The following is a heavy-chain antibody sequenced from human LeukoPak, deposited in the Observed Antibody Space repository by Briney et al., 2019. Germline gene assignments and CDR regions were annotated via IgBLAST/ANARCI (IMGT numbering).Heavy chain of an antibody. CDR1: GLTVNNNY. CDR3: MTAAGYNFGQY. CDR2: LYIGGNT. Sequence: GSLRLSCAASGLTVNNNYMNWVRQAPGKGLEWVSALYIGGNTYYADSVRGRFTISRDNSKSTLYPQMNSLRAEDTAIYYCMTAAGYNFGQYWGQGTLVTVSS. V-gene: IGHV3-53*01. J-gene: IGHJ4*02. D-gene: IGHD5-18*01.